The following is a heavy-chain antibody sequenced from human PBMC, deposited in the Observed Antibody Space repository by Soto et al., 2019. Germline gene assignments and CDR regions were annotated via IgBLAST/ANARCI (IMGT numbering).Heavy chain of an antibody. D-gene: IGHD3-10*01. CDR3: ARQPYDSGSYRSSSLDY. V-gene: IGHV4-39*01. CDR1: GGSISSSSYY. Sequence: PSETLSLTCTVSGGSISSSSYYWGWIRQPPGKGLEWIGSIYYSGSTYYNPSLKSRVTISVDTSKNQFSLKLSSVTAADTAVYYCARQPYDSGSYRSSSLDYWGQGTLVTVSS. CDR2: IYYSGST. J-gene: IGHJ4*02.